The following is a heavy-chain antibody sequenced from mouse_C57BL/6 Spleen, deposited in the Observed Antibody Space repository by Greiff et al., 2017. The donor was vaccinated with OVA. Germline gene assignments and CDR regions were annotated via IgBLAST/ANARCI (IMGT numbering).Heavy chain of an antibody. CDR1: GYSITSGYY. CDR3: AREDSSGPLAMDY. V-gene: IGHV3-6*01. Sequence: EVQLQESGPGLVKPSQSLSLTCSVTGYSITSGYYWNWIRQFPGNKLEWMGYISYDGSNNYNPSLKNRISITRDTSKNQFFLKLNSVTTEDTATYYCAREDSSGPLAMDYWGQGTSVTVSS. D-gene: IGHD3-2*02. J-gene: IGHJ4*01. CDR2: ISYDGSN.